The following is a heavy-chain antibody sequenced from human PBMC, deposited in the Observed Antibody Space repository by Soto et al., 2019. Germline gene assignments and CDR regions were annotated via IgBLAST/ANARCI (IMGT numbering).Heavy chain of an antibody. J-gene: IGHJ4*02. D-gene: IGHD3-22*01. V-gene: IGHV1-24*01. CDR2: FDPEDGET. CDR1: GYTLTKLS. Sequence: QVQLVQSGAEVKKPGASVKVSCKVSGYTLTKLSMHWVRQAPGKGLEWMGGFDPEDGETVYAQRFQGRVTMTEETFTDLAYMELTSLRSDDTAVYYCAIGPTRQSSGLMDYWGPGTLVTVSS. CDR3: AIGPTRQSSGLMDY.